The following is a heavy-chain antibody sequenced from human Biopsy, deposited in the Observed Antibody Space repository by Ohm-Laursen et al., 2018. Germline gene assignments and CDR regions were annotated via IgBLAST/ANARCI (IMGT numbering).Heavy chain of an antibody. D-gene: IGHD3-22*01. CDR2: ISNDGDIK. V-gene: IGHV3-30*18. CDR1: GFTFSSYG. Sequence: SLRLSCAATGFTFSSYGMHWVRQAPGKGLEWVSLISNDGDIKYSADSMEGRFTISRVNSRNTLFLQMNSLKAEDTAVHYCAKDRFPYTSGYSSVFEYWGKGTLVTVSS. CDR3: AKDRFPYTSGYSSVFEY. J-gene: IGHJ4*02.